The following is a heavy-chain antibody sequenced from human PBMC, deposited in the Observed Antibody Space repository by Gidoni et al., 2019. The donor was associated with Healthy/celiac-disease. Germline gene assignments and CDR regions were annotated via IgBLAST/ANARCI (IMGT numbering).Heavy chain of an antibody. J-gene: IGHJ4*02. V-gene: IGHV3-30-3*01. CDR1: GFTFSSYA. CDR3: ARDMGSSGCNDY. D-gene: IGHD6-19*01. Sequence: QVQLVESGGGVVQPGRSLRRPGAASGFTFSSYAMHWVRQAPGKGLEWVAVISYDGSNKYYADSVKGRFTISRDNSKNTLYLQMNSLRAEDTAVYYCARDMGSSGCNDYWGQGTLVTVSS. CDR2: ISYDGSNK.